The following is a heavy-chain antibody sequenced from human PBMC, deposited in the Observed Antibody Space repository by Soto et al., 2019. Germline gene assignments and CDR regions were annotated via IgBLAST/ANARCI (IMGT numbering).Heavy chain of an antibody. V-gene: IGHV1-69*18. CDR2: IVPIFETL. CDR1: GATFSGYA. D-gene: IGHD6-19*01. CDR3: VVMGNVAVSNPRSFDY. Sequence: QVQLVQSGAEVKKPGSSVQVSCKASGATFSGYAINWVRQAPGQGLEWLGRIVPIFETLNYAERFQGRVAITADEYTTTVYMELTNLTHEDTAVYCCVVMGNVAVSNPRSFDYWGQGTQVTVSS. J-gene: IGHJ4*02.